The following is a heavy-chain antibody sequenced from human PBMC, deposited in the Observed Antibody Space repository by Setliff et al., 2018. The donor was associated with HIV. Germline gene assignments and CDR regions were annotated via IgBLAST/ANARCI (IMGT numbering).Heavy chain of an antibody. V-gene: IGHV4-4*09. CDR2: IKTSGRT. J-gene: IGHJ4*01. Sequence: SETLSLTCSVSGRSIDDSYWSWIRQSPGKGLEWVGFIKTSGRTNYKPSLKSRVTISLDTSKNQFSLRLNSVTATDTAVYYCARLAEDYYDSGTWEVDYWAHGTLVTVSS. CDR3: ARLAEDYYDSGTWEVDY. CDR1: GRSIDDSY. D-gene: IGHD3-10*01.